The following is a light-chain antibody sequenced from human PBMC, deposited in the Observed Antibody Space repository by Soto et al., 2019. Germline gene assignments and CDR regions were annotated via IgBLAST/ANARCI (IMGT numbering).Light chain of an antibody. Sequence: QSALTQPASVSGSPGQSITISCTGTSSDFGDFNYVFWYQPHPGKAPKLLIYDVSNRPSGVSNRFSGSKSGDTASLTISGLQAEDEADYYCTSYTTSITYVFGTGTKVTVL. CDR1: SSDFGDFNY. V-gene: IGLV2-14*03. CDR3: TSYTTSITYV. J-gene: IGLJ1*01. CDR2: DVS.